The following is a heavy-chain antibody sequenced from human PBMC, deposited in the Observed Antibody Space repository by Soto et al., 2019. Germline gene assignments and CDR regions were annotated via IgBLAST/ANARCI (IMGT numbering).Heavy chain of an antibody. V-gene: IGHV3-30*18. Sequence: GGSLRLSCAASGFDFGSFGIHWVRQAPGRGLDWVAVISHDGNERKYADSVKGRFTISRDNSKDTLYLQMYSLRPDDTAIYYCAKDVVKQQLAYHIDYWGQGSLVTVSS. CDR3: AKDVVKQQLAYHIDY. CDR1: GFDFGSFG. CDR2: ISHDGNER. J-gene: IGHJ4*02. D-gene: IGHD6-13*01.